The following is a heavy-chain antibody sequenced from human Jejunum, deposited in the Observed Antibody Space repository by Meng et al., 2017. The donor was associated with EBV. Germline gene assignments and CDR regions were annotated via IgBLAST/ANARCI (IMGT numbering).Heavy chain of an antibody. CDR3: ARDRGVEDY. V-gene: IGHV4-4*02. J-gene: IGHJ4*02. CDR2: IHHSGST. D-gene: IGHD5-24*01. CDR1: GGSISTDNW. Sequence: QVPLQESGPGLGKPSRTLSLTCAVSGGSISTDNWWSWVRQPPGKGLEYIGEIHHSGSTKYNPSLKSRVTISVDKSNNHFSLKLSSVTAADTAVYYCARDRGVEDYWGQGTLVTVSS.